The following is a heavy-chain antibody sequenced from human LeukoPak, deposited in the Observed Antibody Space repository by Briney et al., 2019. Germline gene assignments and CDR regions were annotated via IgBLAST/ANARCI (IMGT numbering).Heavy chain of an antibody. Sequence: GGSLRLSCAASGFTFSSCAMAWVRQAPGKGLEWVSSISSSSSYIYYADSVKGRFTISRDNAKNSLYLQMNSLRAEDTAVYYCASGGDIVVVPAALGDYWGQGTLVTVSS. CDR1: GFTFSSCA. J-gene: IGHJ4*02. CDR3: ASGGDIVVVPAALGDY. D-gene: IGHD2-2*01. CDR2: ISSSSSYI. V-gene: IGHV3-21*01.